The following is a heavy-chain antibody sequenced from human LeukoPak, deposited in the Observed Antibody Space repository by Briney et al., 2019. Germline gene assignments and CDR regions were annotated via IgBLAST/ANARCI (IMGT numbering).Heavy chain of an antibody. J-gene: IGHJ4*02. V-gene: IGHV4-39*01. CDR2: IHSSGST. Sequence: PSETLSLTCTVSGESNRSSTYYWGWIRQPPGKGLEWIGSIHSSGSTYYNPSLKSRVTISVDTSKNQFSLKLSSMSAVDTAVYYCARTAYWGQGTLVTVSS. CDR3: ARTAY. CDR1: GESNRSSTYY.